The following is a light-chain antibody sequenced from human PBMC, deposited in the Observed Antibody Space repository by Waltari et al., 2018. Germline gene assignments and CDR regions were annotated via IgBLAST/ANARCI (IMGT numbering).Light chain of an antibody. Sequence: QSALTQPPSASGSPGQSVPIPCTGTSSDVGGYNYLSWYQQHPGNAPKLMIYEVSKRPSGVPDRFSGSKSGNTASLTVSGLQAEDEADYYCSSYAGSNNLWVFGGGTKLTVL. CDR3: SSYAGSNNLWV. CDR1: SSDVGGYNY. V-gene: IGLV2-8*01. CDR2: EVS. J-gene: IGLJ3*02.